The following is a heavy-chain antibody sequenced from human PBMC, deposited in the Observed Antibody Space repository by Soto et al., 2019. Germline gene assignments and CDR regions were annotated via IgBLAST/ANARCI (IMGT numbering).Heavy chain of an antibody. V-gene: IGHV1-3*01. CDR1: GYTFTSYA. D-gene: IGHD1-1*01. CDR3: ARRTTGPTYYYYYMDV. J-gene: IGHJ6*03. Sequence: ASVKVSCKASGYTFTSYAMHWVRQAPGQRLEWMGWINAGNGNTKYSQKFQGRVTITRNTSASTAYMELSSLRSEDTAVYYCARRTTGPTYYYYYMDVWGKGTTVTVSS. CDR2: INAGNGNT.